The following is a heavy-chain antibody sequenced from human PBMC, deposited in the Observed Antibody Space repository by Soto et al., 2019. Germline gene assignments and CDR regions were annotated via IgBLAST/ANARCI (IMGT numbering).Heavy chain of an antibody. CDR2: ITSSGSYR. CDR1: GFTFRDNY. J-gene: IGHJ6*03. V-gene: IGHV3-11*01. CDR3: AKNPNYYYYMDV. Sequence: QVQLVESGGGLVKPGGSLRLSCVASGFTFRDNYMTWIRQAPGKGLQWISYITSSGSYRHYADSVKGRFTISRDNANNSLYLQMNNLRAEDTAVYYCAKNPNYYYYMDVWGKGTTVIVSS.